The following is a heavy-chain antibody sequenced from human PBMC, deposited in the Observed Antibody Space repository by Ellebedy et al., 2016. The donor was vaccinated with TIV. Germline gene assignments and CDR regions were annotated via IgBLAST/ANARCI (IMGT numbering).Heavy chain of an antibody. Sequence: MPSETLSLTCAISGDSVSSNSATRNWIRQSPSRGLEWLGRTYYRSKWYNENAVSVKSRITINPGTSKNQFSLQLNSVTPEDTAVYYCARHVAREGYNRWGQGTLVTVSS. CDR3: ARHVAREGYNR. V-gene: IGHV6-1*01. CDR1: GDSVSSNSAT. CDR2: TYYRSKWYN. J-gene: IGHJ4*02. D-gene: IGHD5-24*01.